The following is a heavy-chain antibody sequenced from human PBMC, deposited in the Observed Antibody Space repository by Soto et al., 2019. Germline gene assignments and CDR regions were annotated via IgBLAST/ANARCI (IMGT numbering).Heavy chain of an antibody. Sequence: ASVKVSCKASGYTFTSYYIHWVRQAPGQRVEWVGLINPSGASTTYAQKFQGRVTMTRDTSTSTVYMELNSLRSEDTAVYFCARDAQIGHGYSAYHTYWGQGTLVTVSS. CDR1: GYTFTSYY. J-gene: IGHJ4*02. CDR2: INPSGAST. V-gene: IGHV1-46*01. D-gene: IGHD5-12*01. CDR3: ARDAQIGHGYSAYHTY.